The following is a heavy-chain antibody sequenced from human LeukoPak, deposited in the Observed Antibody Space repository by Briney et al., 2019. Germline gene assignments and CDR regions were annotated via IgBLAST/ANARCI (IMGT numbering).Heavy chain of an antibody. V-gene: IGHV6-1*01. CDR3: ARDSFAAQWLAPHDAFDI. J-gene: IGHJ3*02. Sequence: SQTLSLTCAISGDSVSSNSAAWNWIRQSPSRGLEWLGRTYYRSKWYNDYAVSVKSRITINPDTSKNQFSLQLNSVTPEDTAVYYCARDSFAAQWLAPHDAFDIWGQGTMVTVSS. CDR2: TYYRSKWYN. D-gene: IGHD6-19*01. CDR1: GDSVSSNSAA.